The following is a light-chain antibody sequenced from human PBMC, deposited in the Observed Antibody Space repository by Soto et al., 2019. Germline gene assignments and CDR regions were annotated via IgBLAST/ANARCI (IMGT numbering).Light chain of an antibody. CDR3: QQRSNWPPT. V-gene: IGKV3-11*01. J-gene: IGKJ1*01. CDR2: DAS. CDR1: QSVSSY. Sequence: DIVLTQSPGTLSLSPVERATLSCRASQSVSSYLAWYQQKPGQAPRLLIYDASNRATGIPARFSGSGSGTDFTLTISSLEPEDFAVYYCQQRSNWPPTFGQGTKVDIK.